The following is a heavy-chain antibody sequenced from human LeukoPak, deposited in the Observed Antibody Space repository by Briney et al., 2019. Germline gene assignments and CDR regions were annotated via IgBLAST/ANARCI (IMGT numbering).Heavy chain of an antibody. CDR3: AKDRHIVVVPAAIEDDY. CDR2: ISGSGGST. J-gene: IGHJ4*02. CDR1: GFTFSSYA. D-gene: IGHD2-2*01. V-gene: IGHV3-23*01. Sequence: PGGSLRLSCAASGFTFSSYAMSWVRQAPGKGLEWVSAISGSGGSTYYADSVKGRFTISRDNSKNTLYLQMNSLRAEDTAVYYRAKDRHIVVVPAAIEDDYWGQGTLVTVSS.